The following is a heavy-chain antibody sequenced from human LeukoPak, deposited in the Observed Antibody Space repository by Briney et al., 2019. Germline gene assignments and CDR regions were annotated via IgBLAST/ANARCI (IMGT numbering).Heavy chain of an antibody. CDR3: AKDGGYDSSGYPYY. V-gene: IGHV3-30*02. D-gene: IGHD3-22*01. Sequence: AGGSLRLSCAASGFTFSSYGMHWVRQAPGKGLEWVAFIRYDGSNKYYADSVKGRFTTSRDNSKNTLYLQMNSLRAEDTAVYYCAKDGGYDSSGYPYYWGQGTLVTVSS. CDR2: IRYDGSNK. J-gene: IGHJ4*02. CDR1: GFTFSSYG.